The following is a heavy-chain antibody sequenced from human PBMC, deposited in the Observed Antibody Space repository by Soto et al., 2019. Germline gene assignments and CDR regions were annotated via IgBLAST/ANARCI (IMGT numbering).Heavy chain of an antibody. Sequence: GGSLRLSCAASGFTFSSYGMHWVRQAPGKGLEWVAVIWYDGSNKYYADSVKGRFTISRDNSKNTLYLQMNSLRAEDTAVYYCARDREVGATPALYYYGMDVWGQGTTVTVSS. CDR1: GFTFSSYG. D-gene: IGHD1-26*01. CDR3: ARDREVGATPALYYYGMDV. J-gene: IGHJ6*02. CDR2: IWYDGSNK. V-gene: IGHV3-33*01.